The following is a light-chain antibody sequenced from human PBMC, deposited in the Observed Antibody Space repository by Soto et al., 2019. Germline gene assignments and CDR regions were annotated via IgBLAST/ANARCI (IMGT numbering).Light chain of an antibody. CDR1: QSLLHSNGYNY. V-gene: IGKV2-28*01. Sequence: DIVMTQSPLSLPVTPGEPASISCRSSQSLLHSNGYNYLDWYLQKPGQSPQLLIDLGSNRASGVPDRFSGSGSGTDFTLKISRVEAEDVGVYYCMQALQTPWTFGQGTKVDIK. CDR2: LGS. J-gene: IGKJ1*01. CDR3: MQALQTPWT.